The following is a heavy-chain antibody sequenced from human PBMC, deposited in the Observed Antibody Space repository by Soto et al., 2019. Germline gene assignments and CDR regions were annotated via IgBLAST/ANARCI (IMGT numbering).Heavy chain of an antibody. V-gene: IGHV4-59*01. CDR3: GRGYNDFWSGYLTWFDP. CDR1: GGSMSSYY. D-gene: IGHD3-3*01. J-gene: IGHJ5*02. Sequence: SETLSLTCTVSGGSMSSYYWSWIRQPPGKGLEWIGYIYYSGSTNYNPSLKSRVTISVDTSKNQFSLKLSSLTAADTAVYYCGRGYNDFWSGYLTWFDPWGQGTLVTVSS. CDR2: IYYSGST.